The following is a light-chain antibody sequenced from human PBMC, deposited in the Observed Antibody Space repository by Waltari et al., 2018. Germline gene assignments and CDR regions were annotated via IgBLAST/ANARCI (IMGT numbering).Light chain of an antibody. V-gene: IGKV3-20*01. Sequence: EIVLTQSPGTLSLSPGARATLSCRASQNIFRTLAWYQQKPGQAPRLLIYCAYTRATGIPDRFSGSGSGTDFSLTISGLDPEDFAVYYCQHYVRLPVTFGQGTKVEIK. CDR3: QHYVRLPVT. CDR1: QNIFRT. CDR2: CAY. J-gene: IGKJ1*01.